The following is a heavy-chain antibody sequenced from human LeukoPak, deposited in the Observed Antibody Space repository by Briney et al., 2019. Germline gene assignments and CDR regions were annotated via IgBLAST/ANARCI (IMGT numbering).Heavy chain of an antibody. V-gene: IGHV3-33*01. CDR2: IWHDGSKK. CDR3: ARDPGHGDAMDV. D-gene: IGHD4-17*01. J-gene: IGHJ6*02. Sequence: GRSLSLSCAASGFTLNKYGMHWVRQAPGKGLEWVAVIWHDGSKKYYADSVKGRFTISRDNSKNTMYLQMNSLRAEDTAVYHCARDPGHGDAMDVWGQGTTVTVSS. CDR1: GFTLNKYG.